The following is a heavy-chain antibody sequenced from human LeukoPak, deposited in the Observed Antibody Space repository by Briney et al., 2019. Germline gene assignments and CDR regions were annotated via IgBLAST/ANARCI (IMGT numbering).Heavy chain of an antibody. J-gene: IGHJ5*02. D-gene: IGHD6-13*01. CDR1: GFTFSGYA. Sequence: GGSLRLSCAASGFTFSGYAMSWVRQAPGKGLEWVSDISGSGGSTYYADSVKGRFTISRDNSKNTLYLQMNSLRAEDTAVYYCARLAAGRGNWFDPWGQGTLVTVSS. CDR3: ARLAAGRGNWFDP. CDR2: ISGSGGST. V-gene: IGHV3-23*01.